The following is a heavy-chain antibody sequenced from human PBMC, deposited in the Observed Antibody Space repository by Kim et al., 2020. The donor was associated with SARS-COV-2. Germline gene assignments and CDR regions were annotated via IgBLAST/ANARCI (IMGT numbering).Heavy chain of an antibody. D-gene: IGHD5-12*01. CDR3: VKWVDGYYYYGMDV. V-gene: IGHV3-64D*06. Sequence: ADSVKGRFTISRDNSKNTLYLQMSSLRAEDTAVYYCVKWVDGYYYYGMDVWGQGTTVTVSS. J-gene: IGHJ6*02.